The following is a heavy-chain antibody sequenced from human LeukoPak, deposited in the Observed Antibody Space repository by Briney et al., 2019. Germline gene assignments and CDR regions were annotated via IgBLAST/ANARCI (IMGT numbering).Heavy chain of an antibody. V-gene: IGHV3-21*01. Sequence: PGGSLRLSCAASGFTFSSYSMNWVRQAPGKGLEWVSSISSSSSYIYYADSVKGRFTISRDNAKNSLYLQMNSLRAEDTAVYYCARDPKYSSSWDGVDYWGQGTLVTVSS. CDR2: ISSSSSYI. CDR1: GFTFSSYS. D-gene: IGHD6-13*01. CDR3: ARDPKYSSSWDGVDY. J-gene: IGHJ4*02.